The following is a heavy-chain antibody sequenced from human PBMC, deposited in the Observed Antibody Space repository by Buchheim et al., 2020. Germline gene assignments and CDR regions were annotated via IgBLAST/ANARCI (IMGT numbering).Heavy chain of an antibody. Sequence: EVQLVESGGGLVQPGGSLRLSCAASGFTFSSYTMNWVRQAPGKGLEWVSYITSSGDTTYYADSVKGRVIISRDIAKNSLYLQMNSLRAEDTAVYYCARGVATNHFDYWGQGTL. CDR3: ARGVATNHFDY. V-gene: IGHV3-48*01. CDR1: GFTFSSYT. CDR2: ITSSGDTT. J-gene: IGHJ4*02. D-gene: IGHD5-12*01.